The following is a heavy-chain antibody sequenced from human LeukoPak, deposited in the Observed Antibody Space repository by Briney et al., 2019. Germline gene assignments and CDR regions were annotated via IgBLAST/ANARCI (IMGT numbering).Heavy chain of an antibody. Sequence: PSETLSLTCTVSGGSISGSSYYWGWIRQPPGKGLEWIGSIYYSGTTYYNPSLKSRVTISVDTSKNQFSLKLTSVTAADTAIYYCARHAPGIAAAGFDYWGQGTLVTVSS. V-gene: IGHV4-39*01. CDR3: ARHAPGIAAAGFDY. CDR1: GGSISGSSYY. CDR2: IYYSGTT. D-gene: IGHD6-13*01. J-gene: IGHJ4*02.